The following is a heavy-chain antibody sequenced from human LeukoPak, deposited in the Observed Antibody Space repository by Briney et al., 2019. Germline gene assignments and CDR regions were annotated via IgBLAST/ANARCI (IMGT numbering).Heavy chain of an antibody. CDR2: IYYSGST. V-gene: IGHV4-39*01. CDR3: ARVATVTTADWFDP. Sequence: SETLSLTCTVSGDSISGSSNYWGWIRQPPGKGLEWIGSIYYSGSTYYNPSLKSRVTISVDTSKNQFSLKLSSVTAADTAVYYCARVATVTTADWFDPWGQGTLVTVSS. CDR1: GDSISGSSNY. D-gene: IGHD4-17*01. J-gene: IGHJ5*02.